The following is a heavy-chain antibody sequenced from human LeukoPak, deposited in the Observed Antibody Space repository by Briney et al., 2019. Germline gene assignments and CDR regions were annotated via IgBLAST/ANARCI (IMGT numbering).Heavy chain of an antibody. CDR1: GFTFSSYS. V-gene: IGHV3-21*01. J-gene: IGHJ2*01. D-gene: IGHD6-19*01. Sequence: GGSLRLSCAGSGFTFSSYSMNWVRQAPGKGLEWVSSISSSSRYIYYADSVKGRFTISRDNAKNSLYLQMNSLRAEDAAVYYCARGGFIAVAGKGWYFDLWGRGTLVTVSS. CDR3: ARGGFIAVAGKGWYFDL. CDR2: ISSSSRYI.